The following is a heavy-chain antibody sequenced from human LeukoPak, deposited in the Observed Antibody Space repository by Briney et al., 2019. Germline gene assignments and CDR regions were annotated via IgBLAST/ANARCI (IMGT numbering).Heavy chain of an antibody. V-gene: IGHV4-39*01. D-gene: IGHD3-10*01. CDR3: ARRGGEGYFDY. CDR2: IYYTGCT. Sequence: SETLSLTCSVSGGSITSSSYYWGWIRQSPEKGLEWIGSIYYTGCTHYSPSLKSRVTISVDTSKNQFSLKLSPVTAADTAVYYCARRGGEGYFDYWGQGTLVTVSS. J-gene: IGHJ4*02. CDR1: GGSITSSSYY.